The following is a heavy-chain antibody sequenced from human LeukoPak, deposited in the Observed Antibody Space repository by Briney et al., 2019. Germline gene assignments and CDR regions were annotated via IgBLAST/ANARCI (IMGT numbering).Heavy chain of an antibody. Sequence: GGSLSLSSAASGFTFSSYWMSWVRQAPGKGLEWVANIKQDGSEKYYVDSVKGRFTISRDNAKNSLYLQMNSLRAEDTAVYYCARDELRYFDWLSGALDYWGQGTLVTVSS. V-gene: IGHV3-7*01. CDR2: IKQDGSEK. D-gene: IGHD3-9*01. J-gene: IGHJ4*02. CDR1: GFTFSSYW. CDR3: ARDELRYFDWLSGALDY.